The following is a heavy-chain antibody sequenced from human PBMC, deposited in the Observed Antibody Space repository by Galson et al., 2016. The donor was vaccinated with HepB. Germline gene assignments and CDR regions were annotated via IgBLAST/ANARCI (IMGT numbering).Heavy chain of an antibody. V-gene: IGHV3-30-3*01. Sequence: SLRLSCAASGFTFYTFTMHWVRQSPGRGPECVSAISFGGSIRHYADSVRGRFTISRDNPRNTLYLQMDSLTTDDTAVYYCARGGIGTTLGRGQDALVTVSS. CDR2: ISFGGSIR. CDR3: ARGGIGTTLG. J-gene: IGHJ1*01. CDR1: GFTFYTFT. D-gene: IGHD4-23*01.